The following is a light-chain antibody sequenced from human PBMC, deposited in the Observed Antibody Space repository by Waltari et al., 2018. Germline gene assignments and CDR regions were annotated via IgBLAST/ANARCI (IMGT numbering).Light chain of an antibody. CDR3: GTWDSGLNVVL. Sequence: QSVLTQPPSVSAAPGQNVTISCSGSSSNIGGNYVSWYQQVPGTAPKLLISDNNNRPVRIPDRFSVSKSGTSATLAITGLQTEDEADYYCGTWDSGLNVVLFGGGTKLTVL. CDR2: DNN. V-gene: IGLV1-51*01. CDR1: SSNIGGNY. J-gene: IGLJ3*02.